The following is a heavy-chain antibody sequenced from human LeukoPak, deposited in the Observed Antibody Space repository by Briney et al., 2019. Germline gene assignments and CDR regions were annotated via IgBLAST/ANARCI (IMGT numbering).Heavy chain of an antibody. V-gene: IGHV4-59*01. Sequence: PSETLSLTCTVSGGSISSYHWSWIRQPPGKGLEWIGYIYYSGSTNYNPSLKSRVTISVDTSKNQFSLKLSSVTAADTAVYYCARATQQLVPPYYYYMDVWGKGTTVTVSS. D-gene: IGHD6-13*01. CDR2: IYYSGST. CDR3: ARATQQLVPPYYYYMDV. J-gene: IGHJ6*03. CDR1: GGSISSYH.